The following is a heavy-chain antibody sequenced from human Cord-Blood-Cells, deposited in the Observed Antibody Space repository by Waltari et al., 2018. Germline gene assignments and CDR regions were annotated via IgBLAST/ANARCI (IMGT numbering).Heavy chain of an antibody. CDR2: ISGSGGST. Sequence: EVQLLESGGGVVQPGGSLRFSCAAFGYHSCSHTMSWVRQAPGKGLEWVSAISGSGGSTYYADSVKGRFTISRDNSKNTLYLQMNSLRAEDTAVYYCAKLWGFVDYWGQGTLVTVSS. V-gene: IGHV3-23*01. D-gene: IGHD3-16*01. J-gene: IGHJ4*02. CDR1: GYHSCSHT. CDR3: AKLWGFVDY.